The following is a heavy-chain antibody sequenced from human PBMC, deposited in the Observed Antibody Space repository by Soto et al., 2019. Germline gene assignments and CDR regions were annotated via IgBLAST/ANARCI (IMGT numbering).Heavy chain of an antibody. CDR2: MNPKNGNA. CDR1: GFTFITYD. V-gene: IGHV1-8*01. J-gene: IGHJ4*02. Sequence: QVQLLQSGAEVKKPGASVKVSCKASGFTFITYDSSWVRQAAGQGLEWMGWMNPKNGNAGFAQKFRGRINMSMNTPLSTAYLSLSSLRSDDSAVYFCATRQERSGPYSLALWGQGTQVTASS. CDR3: ATRQERSGPYSLAL. D-gene: IGHD2-15*01.